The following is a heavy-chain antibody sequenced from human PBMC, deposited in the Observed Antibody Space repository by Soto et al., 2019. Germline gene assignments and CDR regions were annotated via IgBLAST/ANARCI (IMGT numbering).Heavy chain of an antibody. D-gene: IGHD2-8*02. CDR2: ILPIVGLT. V-gene: IGHV1-69*02. J-gene: IGHJ6*03. CDR3: ARPTGGHDAGGNYMDV. Sequence: QVQLLQSGSEVKKPGSSVKVSCRASGGSLSSYPVTWVRQAPGQGLEWMGRILPIVGLTNYAQKLQGRVTITADKSTSTADMELSSLRSDDTAVYYCARPTGGHDAGGNYMDVWGKGTKVIVS. CDR1: GGSLSSYP.